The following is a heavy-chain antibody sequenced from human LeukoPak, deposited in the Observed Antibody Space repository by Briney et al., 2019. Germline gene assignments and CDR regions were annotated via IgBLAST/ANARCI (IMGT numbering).Heavy chain of an antibody. CDR3: ARDRNSIFGVVSIYWFDP. CDR1: GGSISPYY. V-gene: IGHV4-59*12. D-gene: IGHD3-3*01. CDR2: ISYSGST. Sequence: SETLSRTCTVSGGSISPYYWSWIRQPPGKGLEYIGYISYSGSTNYNPSLKSRVTMSVDTSKNQFSLKLSSVTAADTAVYYCARDRNSIFGVVSIYWFDPWGQGTLVTVSS. J-gene: IGHJ5*02.